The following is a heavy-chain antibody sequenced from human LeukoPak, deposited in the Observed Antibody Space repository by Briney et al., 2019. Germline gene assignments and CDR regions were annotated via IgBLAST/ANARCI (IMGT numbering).Heavy chain of an antibody. CDR2: IKQDGSEK. D-gene: IGHD3-10*01. CDR1: GFTFSSYW. Sequence: GGSPRLSCAASGFTFSSYWMSWVRQAPGKGLEWVANIKQDGSEKYYVDSVKGRFTISRDNAKNSLYLQMNSLRAEDTAVYYCAGGGITMVRGALAYYFDYWGQGTLVTVSS. V-gene: IGHV3-7*04. J-gene: IGHJ4*02. CDR3: AGGGITMVRGALAYYFDY.